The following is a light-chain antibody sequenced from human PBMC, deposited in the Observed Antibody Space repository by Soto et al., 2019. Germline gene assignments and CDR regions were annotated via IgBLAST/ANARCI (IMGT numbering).Light chain of an antibody. J-gene: IGKJ5*01. CDR3: QQYNNWPIT. V-gene: IGKV3D-15*01. CDR2: DAS. CDR1: QSVSSSY. Sequence: IGWTQYPDTLSLSPGERASLSCGASQSVSSSYLAWYQQKPGQAPRLLIYDASTRATGTPARFSGSGSGTKFTLSISSLQSEDFAVYYCQQYNNWPITFGQGTRLEIK.